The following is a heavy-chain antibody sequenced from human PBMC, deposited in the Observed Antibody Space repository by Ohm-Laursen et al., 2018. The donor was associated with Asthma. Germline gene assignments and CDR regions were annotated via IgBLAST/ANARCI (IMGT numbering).Heavy chain of an antibody. Sequence: SLRLSCAAFGFTFSSYAMHWVRQAPGKGLEWVAVISYDGSNKYYADSVKGRFTISRDNSKNTLYLQMNSLRAEDTAVYYCARTSRIVVVPAAIQAYYGMDVWGQGTTVTVSS. CDR2: ISYDGSNK. CDR3: ARTSRIVVVPAAIQAYYGMDV. D-gene: IGHD2-2*01. V-gene: IGHV3-30-3*01. J-gene: IGHJ6*02. CDR1: GFTFSSYA.